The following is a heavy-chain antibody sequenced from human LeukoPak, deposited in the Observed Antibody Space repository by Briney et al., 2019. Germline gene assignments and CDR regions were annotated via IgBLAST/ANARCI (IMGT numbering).Heavy chain of an antibody. CDR3: ARARTRYSGSYGGAFDI. V-gene: IGHV3-21*01. D-gene: IGHD1-26*01. CDR1: GFTFSNSW. Sequence: GGSLRLSCAASGFTFSNSWMNWVRQAPGKGLEWVSSISSSSSYIYYADSVKGRFTISRDNAKNSLYLQMNSLRAEDTAVYYCARARTRYSGSYGGAFDIWGQGTMVTVSS. CDR2: ISSSSSYI. J-gene: IGHJ3*02.